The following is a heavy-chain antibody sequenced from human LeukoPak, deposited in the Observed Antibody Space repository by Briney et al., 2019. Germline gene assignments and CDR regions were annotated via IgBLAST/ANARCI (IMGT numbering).Heavy chain of an antibody. Sequence: SVKGSCKPSGGTVSSYAISWGRQAPGQGLEWMGGIIPIFGTANYAQKFQGRVTITADKSTSTAYVELSSLRSEDTAVYYCARGDPSTDSGYGYWGQGTLVTVSS. CDR3: ARGDPSTDSGYGY. CDR2: IIPIFGTA. J-gene: IGHJ4*02. CDR1: GGTVSSYA. V-gene: IGHV1-69*06. D-gene: IGHD5-12*01.